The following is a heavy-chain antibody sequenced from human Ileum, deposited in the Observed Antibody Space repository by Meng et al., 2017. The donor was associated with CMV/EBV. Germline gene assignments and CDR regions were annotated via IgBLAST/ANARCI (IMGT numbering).Heavy chain of an antibody. J-gene: IGHJ2*01. V-gene: IGHV4-31*02. CDR3: ARENPPNYYDSSGPNDWYFDL. D-gene: IGHD3-22*01. Sequence: YCWSCVRHHPGTGLEWIAYIYYSGSTYYNPSLKSRVTISVDTSKNQFSLKLNSVTAADTAVYYCARENPPNYYDSSGPNDWYFDLWGRGTLVTVSS. CDR2: IYYSGST. CDR1: YC.